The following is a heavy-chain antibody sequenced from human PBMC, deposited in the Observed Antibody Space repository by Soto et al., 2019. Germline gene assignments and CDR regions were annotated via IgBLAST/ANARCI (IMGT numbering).Heavy chain of an antibody. Sequence: GGSLRLSCAASGFTFSSYGMHWVRQAPGKGLEWVAVIWYDGSNKYYADSVKGRFTISRDNSKNTLYLQMNSLRAEDTAVYYCARDRKGSPLYNYGMDVWGQGTTVTVSS. CDR2: IWYDGSNK. D-gene: IGHD2-15*01. CDR3: ARDRKGSPLYNYGMDV. J-gene: IGHJ6*02. V-gene: IGHV3-33*01. CDR1: GFTFSSYG.